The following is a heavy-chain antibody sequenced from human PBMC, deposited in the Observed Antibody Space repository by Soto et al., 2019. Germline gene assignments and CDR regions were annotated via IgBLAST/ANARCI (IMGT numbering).Heavy chain of an antibody. Sequence: EVQLLESGGGFVQPGGSLRLSCAASGFRFSDFAMTWVHQAPGRGLEWVSAITGTASSTYYADSVKGRFTISRDNSKNTLYLQINSLRAEDTAIYYCAKGAEGYVVSSLDSWGQGTLVTVSS. CDR3: AKGAEGYVVSSLDS. J-gene: IGHJ4*02. CDR2: ITGTASST. D-gene: IGHD5-12*01. CDR1: GFRFSDFA. V-gene: IGHV3-23*01.